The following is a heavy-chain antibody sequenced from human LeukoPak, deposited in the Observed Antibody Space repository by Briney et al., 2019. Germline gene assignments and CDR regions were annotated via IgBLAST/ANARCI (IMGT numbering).Heavy chain of an antibody. V-gene: IGHV4-39*07. CDR3: ARVAMIVVPKRSFDI. J-gene: IGHJ3*02. CDR1: GGFISSSSDY. Sequence: SEPLSLTCTVSGGFISSSSDYWGWIRQPPGKGLEWIGSIYYIGRTYYTPSLKSRVTISVDTSKNQSSLKLSAVTAADTAVYYCARVAMIVVPKRSFDIWGQGTMVTVSS. D-gene: IGHD3-22*01. CDR2: IYYIGRT.